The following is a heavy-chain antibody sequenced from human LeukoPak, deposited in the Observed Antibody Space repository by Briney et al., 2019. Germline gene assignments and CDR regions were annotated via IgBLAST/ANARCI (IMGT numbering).Heavy chain of an antibody. CDR3: ARAPGDSSGYH. CDR2: ISSRGSTI. V-gene: IGHV3-11*01. J-gene: IGHJ4*02. D-gene: IGHD3-22*01. CDR1: EFKLSDYY. Sequence: GGSLRLSCAASEFKLSDYYMSWVRQAPGKGLEWVSYISSRGSTIYYADSVKGRFTISRDNAKNSLYLQMNSLRAEDTAVYYCARAPGDSSGYHWGQGTLVTVSS.